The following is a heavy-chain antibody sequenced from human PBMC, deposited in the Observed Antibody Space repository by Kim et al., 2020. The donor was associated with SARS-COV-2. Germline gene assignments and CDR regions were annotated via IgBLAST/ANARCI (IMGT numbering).Heavy chain of an antibody. CDR1: GFTFSSYW. Sequence: GGSLRLSCAASGFTFSSYWMHWVRQAPGKGLVWVSRINSDGSSTSYVDSVKGRFTISRDNAKNTLYLQMNSLRAEDTAVYYCARDTPPSDGYYYGMDVWGQGTTVTVSS. CDR2: INSDGSST. J-gene: IGHJ6*02. D-gene: IGHD2-15*01. CDR3: ARDTPPSDGYYYGMDV. V-gene: IGHV3-74*01.